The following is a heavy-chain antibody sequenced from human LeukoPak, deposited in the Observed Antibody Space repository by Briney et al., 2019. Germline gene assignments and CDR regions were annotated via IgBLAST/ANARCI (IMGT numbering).Heavy chain of an antibody. CDR3: AKGLERTRNGMDV. D-gene: IGHD1-1*01. CDR2: ISPGGSGT. J-gene: IGHJ6*02. V-gene: IGHV3-23*01. Sequence: GSLRLSCAASGFTFGSSAMNWVRQAPGKGLEWVSSISPGGSGTYYTDSVKGRLTISRDNSKSTLYLQINSLRAEDTAVYYCAKGLERTRNGMDVWGQGTTVTVSS. CDR1: GFTFGSSA.